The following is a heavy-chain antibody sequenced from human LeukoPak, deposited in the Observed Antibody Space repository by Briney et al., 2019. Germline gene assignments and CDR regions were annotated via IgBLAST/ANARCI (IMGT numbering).Heavy chain of an antibody. CDR2: ISGSAGST. V-gene: IGHV3-23*01. J-gene: IGHJ4*02. Sequence: PGGSLRPSCAASGFTFSSYAMSWVRQAPGQGLERVSAISGSAGSTYYADSVKGRFTISRDNSKNTLYLQMNSLRAEDTAVYYCAKGSPAAIVYFDYWGQGTLVTVSS. CDR1: GFTFSSYA. D-gene: IGHD2-2*01. CDR3: AKGSPAAIVYFDY.